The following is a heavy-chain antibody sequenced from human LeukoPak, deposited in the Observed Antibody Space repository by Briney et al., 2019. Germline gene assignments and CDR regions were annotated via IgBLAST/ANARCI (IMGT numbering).Heavy chain of an antibody. D-gene: IGHD6-19*01. Sequence: GGSLRLSCAASGFTFSSYSMNWVRQAPGKGLEWVSSISSSSSYIYYAYSVKGRFTISRDNAKNSLYLQMNSLRAEDTAVYYCAREAGGQWLVNFDYWGQGTLVTVSS. V-gene: IGHV3-21*01. CDR2: ISSSSSYI. CDR3: AREAGGQWLVNFDY. CDR1: GFTFSSYS. J-gene: IGHJ4*02.